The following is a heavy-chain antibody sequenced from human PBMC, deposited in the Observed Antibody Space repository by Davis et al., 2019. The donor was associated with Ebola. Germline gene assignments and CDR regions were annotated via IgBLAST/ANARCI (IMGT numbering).Heavy chain of an antibody. CDR1: GFTFSSYA. J-gene: IGHJ6*02. D-gene: IGHD5-24*01. Sequence: GGSLRLSCAASGFTFSSYAMHWVRQAPGKGLEWVAVISYDGSNKYYADSVKGRFTISRDNSKNTLYLQMNSLRAEDTAVYYCARGFLQYGMDVWGQGTTVTVSS. CDR2: ISYDGSNK. CDR3: ARGFLQYGMDV. V-gene: IGHV3-30*04.